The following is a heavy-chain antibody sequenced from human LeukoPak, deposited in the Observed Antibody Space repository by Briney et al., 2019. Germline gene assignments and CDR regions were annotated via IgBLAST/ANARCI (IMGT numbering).Heavy chain of an antibody. CDR2: ISGSGGST. CDR1: GFTFSSYA. D-gene: IGHD3-3*01. J-gene: IGHJ4*02. V-gene: IGHV3-23*01. Sequence: PGGSLRLSCAASGFTFSSYAVSWVRQAPGKGLEWVSAISGSGGSTYYADSVKGRFTISRDNSKNTLYLQMNSLRAEDTAVYYCAKDNFGVVIQYFDYWGQGTLVTVSS. CDR3: AKDNFGVVIQYFDY.